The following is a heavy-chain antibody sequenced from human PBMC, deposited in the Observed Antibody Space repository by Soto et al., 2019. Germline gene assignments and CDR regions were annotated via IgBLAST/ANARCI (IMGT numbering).Heavy chain of an antibody. CDR1: GFTFSSYA. Sequence: GGSLRLSCAASGFTFSSYAMSWVRQAPGKGLEWVSAISGSGGSTYYADSVKGRFTISRDNSKNTLFLQMNSLRAEDTAVYYCARDPPITSDYAMDVWGQGTTVTVSS. D-gene: IGHD1-20*01. CDR3: ARDPPITSDYAMDV. CDR2: ISGSGGST. V-gene: IGHV3-23*01. J-gene: IGHJ6*02.